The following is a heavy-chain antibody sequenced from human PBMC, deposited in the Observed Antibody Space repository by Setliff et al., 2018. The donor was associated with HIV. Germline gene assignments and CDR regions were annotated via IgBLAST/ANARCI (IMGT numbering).Heavy chain of an antibody. D-gene: IGHD3-16*01. Sequence: SETLSLTCNVSDGSISSSSYYWAWIRQTPGKGLEWIGFISYSGTAYYNPSLKSRVTISVETSKNQFSLKLSSVIAADTAVYYCARVGFGDSDAFDIWGQGTMVTVSS. CDR3: ARVGFGDSDAFDI. J-gene: IGHJ3*02. CDR2: ISYSGTA. CDR1: DGSISSSSYY. V-gene: IGHV4-31*03.